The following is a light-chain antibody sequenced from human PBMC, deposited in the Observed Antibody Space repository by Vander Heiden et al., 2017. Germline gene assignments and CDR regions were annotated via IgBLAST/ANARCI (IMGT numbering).Light chain of an antibody. J-gene: IGKJ4*01. CDR2: DAS. Sequence: ETVLTQSPSTLSLPPRERATLSSRASQSVSSYLACYQQKRDQAPRLLFYDASNRATGIPTRFSGSVSGTDFTLTISSLEHEDFAVYYCQQRSDWLTFGGGTKVEIK. CDR3: QQRSDWLT. CDR1: QSVSSY. V-gene: IGKV3-11*01.